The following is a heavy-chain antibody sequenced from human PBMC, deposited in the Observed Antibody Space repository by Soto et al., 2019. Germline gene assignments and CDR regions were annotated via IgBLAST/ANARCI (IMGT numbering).Heavy chain of an antibody. CDR3: ARDPEKYSGSDLGIDY. J-gene: IGHJ4*02. V-gene: IGHV3-48*03. D-gene: IGHD5-12*01. CDR1: GFTFTNYE. Sequence: RGESLKISCAASGFTFTNYEMNWVRQAPGKGLEWISYISSSGKTISYADSVKGRFTISRDNAKNSLYLQMNSLRAEDTAVYYCARDPEKYSGSDLGIDYWGQGTLVTVSS. CDR2: ISSSGKTI.